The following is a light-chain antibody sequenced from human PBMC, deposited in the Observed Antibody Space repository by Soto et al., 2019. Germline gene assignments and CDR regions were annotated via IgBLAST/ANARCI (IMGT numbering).Light chain of an antibody. Sequence: DLQMTQSPSSLSASVGDRVTITCRASQGIGNDLGWYQQKPGKAPKRLMYAASSLESGVPSRFSGSGSGTEFTLKSSSLQPEDLATYYCLRHNSYPLTFGPGTKVDIK. J-gene: IGKJ3*01. CDR3: LRHNSYPLT. CDR2: AAS. CDR1: QGIGND. V-gene: IGKV1-17*01.